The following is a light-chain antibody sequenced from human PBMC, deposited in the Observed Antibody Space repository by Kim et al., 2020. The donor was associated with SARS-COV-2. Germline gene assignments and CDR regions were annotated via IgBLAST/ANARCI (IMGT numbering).Light chain of an antibody. Sequence: VSPGDTAALSCRASQSVSSNLAWYQQKPGQAPRLLIYGASTRATGIPARFSGSGSGTEFTLTISSLQSEDFAVYYCQQYNNWPPWTFGQGTKVDIK. J-gene: IGKJ1*01. CDR2: GAS. CDR3: QQYNNWPPWT. CDR1: QSVSSN. V-gene: IGKV3-15*01.